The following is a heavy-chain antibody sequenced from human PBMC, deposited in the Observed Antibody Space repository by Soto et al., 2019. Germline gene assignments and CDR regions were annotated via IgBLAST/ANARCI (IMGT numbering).Heavy chain of an antibody. J-gene: IGHJ4*02. V-gene: IGHV5-51*01. CDR3: ARQLSHIRDS. Sequence: EVQLVQSGADIKKPGESLKISCKGVGYKFGSAWIGWVRQMPGKGLEWMGIIKPGTSDIRYSPSCRGHVTISADEAVSTAYLQWSSLKASDTAMYYCARQLSHIRDSWGQGTLVTVSS. CDR1: GYKFGSAW. CDR2: IKPGTSDI.